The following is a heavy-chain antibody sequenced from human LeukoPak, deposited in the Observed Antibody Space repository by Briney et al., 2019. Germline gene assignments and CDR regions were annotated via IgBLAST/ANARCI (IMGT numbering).Heavy chain of an antibody. J-gene: IGHJ4*02. V-gene: IGHV3-48*01. Sequence: GGSLRLSCAASGFTFSSYSMNWVRQAPGKGLEWVSYISSGSGSSIYYADSVKGRFSISRDNAKNTLFLQMNSLRAEDTAVYYCATQRSGWHYFDYWGQGTLVTVSS. D-gene: IGHD6-19*01. CDR1: GFTFSSYS. CDR2: ISSGSGSSI. CDR3: ATQRSGWHYFDY.